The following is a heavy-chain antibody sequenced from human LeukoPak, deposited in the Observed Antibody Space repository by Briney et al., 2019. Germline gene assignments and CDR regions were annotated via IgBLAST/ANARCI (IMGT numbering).Heavy chain of an antibody. Sequence: PGGSLRLSCAASGFTFSSYAMNWVRQAPGQGLEWVSAISGSGGSTYYAESVKGRFTISRDNSKNTLYLQMNSLRAEDTAVYYCAKVGSSDGDYWGQGTLGTVSS. J-gene: IGHJ4*02. D-gene: IGHD6-6*01. CDR1: GFTFSSYA. CDR2: ISGSGGST. CDR3: AKVGSSDGDY. V-gene: IGHV3-23*01.